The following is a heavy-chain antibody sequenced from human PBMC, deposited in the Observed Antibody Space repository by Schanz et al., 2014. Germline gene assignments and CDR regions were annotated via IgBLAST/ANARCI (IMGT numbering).Heavy chain of an antibody. CDR1: GYTFAGHA. Sequence: QVQLVQSGAEVKKPGASVKVSCQASGYTFAGHAVHWVRQAPGQVPEWVGWIHTGSGNTKYSQKFEGRVTITRDTSASIVYMELSSLRSEDTAVFFCASGEARVTSSGVVIVPMNVWGKGTTVIVSS. D-gene: IGHD3-3*01. J-gene: IGHJ6*03. V-gene: IGHV1-3*04. CDR3: ASGEARVTSSGVVIVPMNV. CDR2: IHTGSGNT.